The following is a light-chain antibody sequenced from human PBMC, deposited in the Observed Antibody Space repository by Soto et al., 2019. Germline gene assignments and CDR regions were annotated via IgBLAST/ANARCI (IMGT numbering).Light chain of an antibody. V-gene: IGKV1-5*03. CDR2: KVS. Sequence: DIQMTQSPSTPSASVGDRVTITCRASQSIDSWLAWYQQKPGKAPNLLIYKVSSLESGVPSRFSGSGSGTEFTLTISSLQTEDFATYYCQHYNSYSSGTFGQGTKVDIK. J-gene: IGKJ1*01. CDR1: QSIDSW. CDR3: QHYNSYSSGT.